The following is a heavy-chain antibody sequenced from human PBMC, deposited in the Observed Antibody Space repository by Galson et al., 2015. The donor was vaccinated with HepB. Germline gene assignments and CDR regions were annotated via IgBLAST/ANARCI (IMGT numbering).Heavy chain of an antibody. D-gene: IGHD3/OR15-3a*01. V-gene: IGHV2-5*02. CDR3: AHMDLGLTSFAY. J-gene: IGHJ4*02. CDR2: IFWDDDQ. CDR1: GFSLNSRGVG. Sequence: PALVKPTQTLTLTCTFSGFSLNSRGVGVGWIRQPPGKALEWLALIFWDDDQRYTPPLKSRLSVTKDTSQNQVVLKLTSVDPVDTATYYCAHMDLGLTSFAYWGQGTLVTVSS.